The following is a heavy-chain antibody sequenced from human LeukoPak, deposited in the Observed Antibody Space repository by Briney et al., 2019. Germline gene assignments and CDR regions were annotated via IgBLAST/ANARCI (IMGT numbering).Heavy chain of an antibody. CDR3: ARAGTTSWYY. J-gene: IGHJ4*02. CDR1: GFTFSGFS. V-gene: IGHV3-7*01. D-gene: IGHD2-2*01. CDR2: IKHDGTEK. Sequence: PGGSLRLSCVASGFTFSGFSMTWVRQAPGKGLEWVANIKHDGTEKYYVDSVKGRFTISRDNAQSSLFLQMSSLRAEDTAVYYCARAGTTSWYYWGQGTLVTVSS.